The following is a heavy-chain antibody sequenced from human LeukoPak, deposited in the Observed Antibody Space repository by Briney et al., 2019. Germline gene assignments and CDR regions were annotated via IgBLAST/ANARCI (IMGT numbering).Heavy chain of an antibody. V-gene: IGHV3-21*01. D-gene: IGHD3/OR15-3a*01. J-gene: IGHJ6*02. CDR1: GFTLSTYS. CDR2: ISSSARYM. CDR3: ARGGVGLVIIPGWEYDYYGLDV. Sequence: GGSLRLSCAASGFTLSTYSMNWVRQAAGKGLEWVSSISSSARYMYYADSVKGRFTTSRDNAKNSLYLQMNSLRAEDTAVYYCARGGVGLVIIPGWEYDYYGLDVWGQGTTVTVSS.